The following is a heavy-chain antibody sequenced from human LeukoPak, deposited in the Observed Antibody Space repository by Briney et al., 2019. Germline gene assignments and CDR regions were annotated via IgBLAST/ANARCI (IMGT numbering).Heavy chain of an antibody. CDR3: ARSNYYDSSGYPTGGDY. CDR2: IYYSGST. Sequence: PSETLSLTCTVSGGSISSSSYYWSWIRQPPGKGLEWIGYIYYSGSTNYNPSLKSRVTISIDTSKNQFSLKLSSVTAADTAVYYCARSNYYDSSGYPTGGDYWGQGTLVTVSS. J-gene: IGHJ4*02. D-gene: IGHD3-22*01. CDR1: GGSISSSSYY. V-gene: IGHV4-61*01.